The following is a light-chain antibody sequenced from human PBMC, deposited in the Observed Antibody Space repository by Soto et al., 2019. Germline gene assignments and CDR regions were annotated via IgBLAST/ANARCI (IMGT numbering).Light chain of an antibody. CDR3: QQYNTAPWT. CDR2: DAS. J-gene: IGKJ1*01. V-gene: IGKV1-27*01. Sequence: DIQMTQSPSSLSASVGDRVTLTCRASQGISNYLAWYQQKPGKLPTLLIYDASTLQSAVPSRFSGSGSGTDFTLTISSLQPADVATYYCQQYNTAPWTFGQGTKVEIK. CDR1: QGISNY.